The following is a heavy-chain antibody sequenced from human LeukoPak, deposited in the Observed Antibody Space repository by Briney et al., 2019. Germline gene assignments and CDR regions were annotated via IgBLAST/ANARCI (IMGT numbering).Heavy chain of an antibody. D-gene: IGHD3-10*01. CDR2: VKQDGSEK. V-gene: IGHV3-7*01. CDR1: RFTFSSYW. Sequence: GGSLRLSCAASRFTFSSYWMSWVRQAPGKGLEWVANVKQDGSEKYYVDSVKGRFTISRDNAKNSLYLQMNSLRAEDTAVYYCARYYYGSGSYYFDYWGQGTLVTVSS. CDR3: ARYYYGSGSYYFDY. J-gene: IGHJ4*02.